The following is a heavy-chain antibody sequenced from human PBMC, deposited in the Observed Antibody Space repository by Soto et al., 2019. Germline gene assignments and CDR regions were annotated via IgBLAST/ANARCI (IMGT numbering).Heavy chain of an antibody. CDR1: GGSISSGDYY. Sequence: SETLSLTWPVSGGSISSGDYYWIWIRQPPGKGLEWIGYIYYSGSTYYNPSLKSRVTISVDTSKNQFSLKLSSVTAADTAVYYCARLTYYYDSSGYKWGQGTLVTVSS. V-gene: IGHV4-30-4*01. D-gene: IGHD3-22*01. CDR2: IYYSGST. J-gene: IGHJ4*02. CDR3: ARLTYYYDSSGYK.